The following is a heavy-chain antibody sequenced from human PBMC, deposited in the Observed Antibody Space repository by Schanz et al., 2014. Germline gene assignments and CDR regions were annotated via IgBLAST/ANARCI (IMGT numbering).Heavy chain of an antibody. Sequence: VQLEESGGGVVQPGGSLRLSCVASGFSFSGFAVHWVRQAPGKGLEWVSGVRTSGGITYYADSVRGRFIIPRDNSDNTLFLQMNSLRAEDTAVYYCAKVREWWPYYFDYWGQGTLVTVSS. D-gene: IGHD2-15*01. V-gene: IGHV3-23*04. J-gene: IGHJ4*02. CDR2: VRTSGGIT. CDR1: GFSFSGFA. CDR3: AKVREWWPYYFDY.